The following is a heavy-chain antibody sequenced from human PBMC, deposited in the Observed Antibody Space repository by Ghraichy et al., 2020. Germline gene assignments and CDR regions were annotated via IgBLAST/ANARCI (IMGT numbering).Heavy chain of an antibody. J-gene: IGHJ6*02. D-gene: IGHD3-3*01. CDR2: IRSKAYGGTT. Sequence: GGSLRLSCTASGFTFGDYAMSWFRQAPGKGLEWVGFIRSKAYGGTTEYAASVKGRFTISRDDSKSIAYLQMNSLKTEDTAVYYCTPTGDFWSGYYLYYGMDVWGQGKTVTVSS. CDR3: TPTGDFWSGYYLYYGMDV. V-gene: IGHV3-49*03. CDR1: GFTFGDYA.